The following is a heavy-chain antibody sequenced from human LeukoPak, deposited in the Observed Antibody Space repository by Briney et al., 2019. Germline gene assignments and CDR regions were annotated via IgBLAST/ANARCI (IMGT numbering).Heavy chain of an antibody. J-gene: IGHJ5*02. CDR1: GYTFTGYY. CDR3: ARGASEAAAGEAWFDP. V-gene: IGHV1-2*02. CDR2: ISPNSGGT. D-gene: IGHD6-25*01. Sequence: ASVKVSCKASGYTFTGYYMHWVRQAPGQGLEWMGWISPNSGGTNYAQKFQGRVTMTRDTSISTAYMELSRLRSDDTAVYYCARGASEAAAGEAWFDPWGQGTLVTVSS.